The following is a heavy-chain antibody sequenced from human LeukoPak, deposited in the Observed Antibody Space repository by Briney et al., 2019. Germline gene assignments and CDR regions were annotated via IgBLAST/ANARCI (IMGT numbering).Heavy chain of an antibody. CDR3: ARDRRIAVAGIYYFDY. D-gene: IGHD6-19*01. V-gene: IGHV1-18*01. CDR1: GYTFTSYG. CDR2: ISAYNGNT. J-gene: IGHJ4*02. Sequence: ASVTVSCKASGYTFTSYGISWVRQAPGQGLEWMGWISAYNGNTNYAQKLQGRVTMTTDTSTSTAYMELRSLRSDDTAVYYCARDRRIAVAGIYYFDYWGQGTLVTVSS.